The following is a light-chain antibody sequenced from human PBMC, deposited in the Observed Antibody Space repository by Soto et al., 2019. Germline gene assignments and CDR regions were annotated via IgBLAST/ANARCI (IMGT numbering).Light chain of an antibody. CDR2: AVS. V-gene: IGLV2-14*03. CDR1: SSDIGSYDH. Sequence: QSALTQAACVSGSPGQSITISCSGTSSDIGSYDHVAWYQQFPGKSPKLIIYAVSDRPSGVSDRFSGSKSGISASLTISGLQTEDEADYYCISYTDRQSYLFGTGTKVTVL. J-gene: IGLJ1*01. CDR3: ISYTDRQSYL.